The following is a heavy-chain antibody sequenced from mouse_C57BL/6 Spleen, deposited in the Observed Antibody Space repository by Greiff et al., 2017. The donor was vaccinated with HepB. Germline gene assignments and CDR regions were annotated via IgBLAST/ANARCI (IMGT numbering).Heavy chain of an antibody. D-gene: IGHD1-1*01. V-gene: IGHV1-74*01. J-gene: IGHJ1*03. CDR1: GYTFTSYW. CDR2: IHPSDSDT. Sequence: QVQLQQPGAELVKPGASVKVSCKASGYTFTSYWMHWVKQRPGQGLEWIGRIHPSDSDTNYNQKFKGKATLTVDKSSSPAYMKSSSLTSEDSAVYYCAIGTVVATRYFDVWGTGTTVTVSS. CDR3: AIGTVVATRYFDV.